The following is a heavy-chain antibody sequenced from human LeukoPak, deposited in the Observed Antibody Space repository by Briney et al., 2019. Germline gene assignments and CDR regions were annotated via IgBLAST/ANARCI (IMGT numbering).Heavy chain of an antibody. D-gene: IGHD6-19*01. Sequence: TSETLSLTCTVSGDSISSGTSYWSWIRQPAGKGLEWIGHIYTTGSTHYNSSLKSRVTMSVDTSKNQFSLKLHSVTAADTAVYYCARDRGTSSSLVYFYYCMDVWGKGTTVTVSS. CDR1: GDSISSGTSY. V-gene: IGHV4-61*09. J-gene: IGHJ6*03. CDR3: ARDRGTSSSLVYFYYCMDV. CDR2: IYTTGST.